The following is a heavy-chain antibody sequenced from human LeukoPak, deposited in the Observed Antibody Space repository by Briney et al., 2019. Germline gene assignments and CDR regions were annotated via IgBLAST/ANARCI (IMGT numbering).Heavy chain of an antibody. V-gene: IGHV3-23*01. Sequence: PGGSLRLSRAASGFAFSSYAMSWVRQAPGKGLEWVSAISGSGGSTYYADSVKGRFTISRDNSKNTLYLQMNSLRAEDTAVYYCAKTGTPWYYFDYWGQGTLVTVSS. J-gene: IGHJ4*02. CDR1: GFAFSSYA. CDR2: ISGSGGST. D-gene: IGHD6-13*01. CDR3: AKTGTPWYYFDY.